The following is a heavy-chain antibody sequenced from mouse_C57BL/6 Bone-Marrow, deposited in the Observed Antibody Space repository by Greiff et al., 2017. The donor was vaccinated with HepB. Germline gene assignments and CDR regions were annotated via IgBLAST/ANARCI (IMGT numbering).Heavy chain of an antibody. CDR3: ARAYYSNYVGFDY. Sequence: VQLQQSGPELVKPGASVKISCKASGYSFTSYYIHWVKQRPGQGLEWIGWIYPGSGNTKYNEKFKGKATLTADTSSSTAYMQLSSLTSEDSAVYYCARAYYSNYVGFDYWGQGTTLTVSS. CDR1: GYSFTSYY. V-gene: IGHV1-66*01. D-gene: IGHD2-5*01. CDR2: IYPGSGNT. J-gene: IGHJ2*01.